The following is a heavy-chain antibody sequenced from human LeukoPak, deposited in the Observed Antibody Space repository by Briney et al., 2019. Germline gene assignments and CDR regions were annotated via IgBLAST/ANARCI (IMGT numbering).Heavy chain of an antibody. CDR2: ISAYDGNT. Sequence: ASVKVSCKASGYTFNRYGFSWMRQAPGQGLEWMGWISAYDGNTKYAEKVQGRVTMTTDTSTSTAYMELRSPRSDDTAVYYCARGLIRLGELSPGYWGQGTLVTVSS. V-gene: IGHV1-18*01. CDR1: GYTFNRYG. D-gene: IGHD3-16*02. CDR3: ARGLIRLGELSPGY. J-gene: IGHJ4*02.